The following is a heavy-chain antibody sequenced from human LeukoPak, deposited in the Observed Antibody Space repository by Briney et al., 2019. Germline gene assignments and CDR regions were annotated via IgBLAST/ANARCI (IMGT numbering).Heavy chain of an antibody. V-gene: IGHV3-30*02. CDR2: IRYDGGNK. CDR3: AKGGKFFDY. Sequence: GGSLRLSCAASGFTFGSYDMHWVRQAPGKGLEWVTFIRYDGGNKYYADSVKGRFTISRDNSKNTLYLQMNSLRAEDTAVYYCAKGGKFFDYWGQGTLVTVSS. D-gene: IGHD3-16*01. J-gene: IGHJ4*02. CDR1: GFTFGSYD.